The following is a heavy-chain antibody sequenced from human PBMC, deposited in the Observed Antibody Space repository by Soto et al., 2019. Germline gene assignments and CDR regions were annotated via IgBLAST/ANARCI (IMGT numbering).Heavy chain of an antibody. Sequence: QVQLVQSGAEVKKPGASVKVSCTFTSYDINWVRQATGQGLEWMGWMNPNSGDTRDAQKFQGRVTMTRNTSNFTAYMELSSLRSEDTAVYYCARGPGSSDWRFSYYYIDVWVQGTTVTVSS. V-gene: IGHV1-8*01. CDR2: MNPNSGDT. CDR1: FTSYD. CDR3: ARGPGSSDWRFSYYYIDV. J-gene: IGHJ6*02. D-gene: IGHD6-19*01.